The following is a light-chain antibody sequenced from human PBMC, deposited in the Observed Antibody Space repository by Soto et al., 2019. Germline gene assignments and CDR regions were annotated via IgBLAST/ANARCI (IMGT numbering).Light chain of an antibody. CDR1: QSVSSSY. V-gene: IGKV3-20*01. CDR2: GAS. CDR3: QQYGSSPIFT. Sequence: EIVLTQSPGTLSLSPGDRATLSCRASQSVSSSYLAWYQQKPGQAPRLLIYGASGRATGIPDRFSGSGSGTDFTLTISRLEPEDCAVYYCQQYGSSPIFTFGPGTKVDIK. J-gene: IGKJ3*01.